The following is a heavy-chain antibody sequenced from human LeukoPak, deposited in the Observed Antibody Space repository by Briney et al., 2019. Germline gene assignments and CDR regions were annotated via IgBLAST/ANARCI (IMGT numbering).Heavy chain of an antibody. CDR3: ARGRQYCSGGSCYRVPYNWFDP. Sequence: SETLSLTCAVYGGSFSGYYWSWIRQPPGKGLEWIGEINHSGSTNYNPSLKSRVTISVDTSKNQFSLKLSSVTAADTAVYYCARGRQYCSGGSCYRVPYNWFDPWGQGTLVTVSS. J-gene: IGHJ5*02. D-gene: IGHD2-15*01. V-gene: IGHV4-34*01. CDR2: INHSGST. CDR1: GGSFSGYY.